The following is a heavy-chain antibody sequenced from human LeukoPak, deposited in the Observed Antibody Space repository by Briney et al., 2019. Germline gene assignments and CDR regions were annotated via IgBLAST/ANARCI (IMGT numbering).Heavy chain of an antibody. J-gene: IGHJ3*02. V-gene: IGHV1-69*01. Sequence: SVKVSCKASGGTFSSYAISWVRQAPGQGLEWMGGIIPIFGTANYAQKFQGRVTITADESTSTAYMELSSLRSEDTAVYYCARGNGRITIFGEWLLAAFDIWGQGTMVTVSS. CDR3: ARGNGRITIFGEWLLAAFDI. CDR2: IIPIFGTA. D-gene: IGHD3-3*01. CDR1: GGTFSSYA.